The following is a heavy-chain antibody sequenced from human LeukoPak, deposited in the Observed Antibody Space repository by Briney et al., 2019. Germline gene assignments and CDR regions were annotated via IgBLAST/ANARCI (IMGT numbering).Heavy chain of an antibody. CDR1: GGSFSGYY. J-gene: IGHJ6*02. CDR3: ARDHSLTDYGMDV. CDR2: INHSGST. Sequence: SETLSLTCAVYGGSFSGYYWSWIRQPPGKGLEWIGEINHSGSTNYNPSLKSRVTISVDTSKNQFSLKLSSVTAADTAVYYCARDHSLTDYGMDVWGQGTTVTVSS. D-gene: IGHD1-20*01. V-gene: IGHV4-34*01.